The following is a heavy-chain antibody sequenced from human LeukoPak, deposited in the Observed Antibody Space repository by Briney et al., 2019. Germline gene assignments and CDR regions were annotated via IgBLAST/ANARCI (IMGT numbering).Heavy chain of an antibody. Sequence: PSETLSLTCTVSGGSISSYYWSWIRQPPGKGLEWIGYIYYSGSTNYNPSLKSRVTISVDTSKNQFSLKLSSVTAADTAVYYCARVAFGGAIAAGGRGLDAFDIWGQGTMVTVSS. D-gene: IGHD3-16*02. CDR3: ARVAFGGAIAAGGRGLDAFDI. CDR1: GGSISSYY. CDR2: IYYSGST. V-gene: IGHV4-59*01. J-gene: IGHJ3*02.